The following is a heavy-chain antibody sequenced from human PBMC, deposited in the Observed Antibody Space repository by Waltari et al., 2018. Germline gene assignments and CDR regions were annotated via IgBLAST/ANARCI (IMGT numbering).Heavy chain of an antibody. V-gene: IGHV4-31*03. CDR3: ARAIAAAGQEGDWFDP. D-gene: IGHD6-13*01. J-gene: IGHJ5*02. CDR1: GGPISSGGYY. CDR2: IYYSGST. Sequence: QVQLQESGPGLVKPSQTLSLTCTVSGGPISSGGYYWSWIRQHPGKGLEWIGYIYYSGSTYYNPSLKSRVTISVDTSKNQFSLKLSSVTAADTAVYYCARAIAAAGQEGDWFDPWGQGTLVTVSS.